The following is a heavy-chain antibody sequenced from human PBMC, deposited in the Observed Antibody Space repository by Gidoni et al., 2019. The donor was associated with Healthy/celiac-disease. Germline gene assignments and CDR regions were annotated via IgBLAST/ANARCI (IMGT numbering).Heavy chain of an antibody. V-gene: IGHV4-39*02. D-gene: IGHD2-2*01. Sequence: QLQLQESVPGLVKPSETLSLTCTVSGGSISSSSYYWGWIRQPPGKGLEWIGSIYYSGSTYYNPSLKSRVTISVDTSKNQFSLKLSSVTAADTAVYYCARDSVVVVPAVKGGSWFDPWGQGTLVTVSS. CDR2: IYYSGST. CDR3: ARDSVVVVPAVKGGSWFDP. J-gene: IGHJ5*02. CDR1: GGSISSSSYY.